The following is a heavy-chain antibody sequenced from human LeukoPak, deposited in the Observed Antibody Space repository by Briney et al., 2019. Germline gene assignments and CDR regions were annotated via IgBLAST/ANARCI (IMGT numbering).Heavy chain of an antibody. D-gene: IGHD3-16*01. CDR1: GGSISSSNYY. J-gene: IGHJ4*02. CDR2: MYHSGST. Sequence: SETLSLTCTVSGGSISSSNYYWGWIRQPPGKGLGWIGSMYHSGSTYYNPSLKSRVTISVDTTKNQFFLKLSSETAADTAVYYCATITFGGVKGSYYFDYWGQGTLVTVSS. V-gene: IGHV4-39*01. CDR3: ATITFGGVKGSYYFDY.